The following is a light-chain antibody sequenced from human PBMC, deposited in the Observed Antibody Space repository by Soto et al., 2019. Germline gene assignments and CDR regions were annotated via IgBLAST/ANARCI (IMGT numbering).Light chain of an antibody. CDR1: QGISSY. CDR3: QQYYSYPLT. V-gene: IGKV1-8*01. CDR2: AAS. Sequence: AIRMAQSPSSFSASTGDRVTITCRASQGISSYLAWYQQKPGKAPKLLIYAASTLQSGVPSRFSGSGSGTDFTLTISCLQSEDFATYYCQQYYSYPLTFGRGTKGGYQ. J-gene: IGKJ4*01.